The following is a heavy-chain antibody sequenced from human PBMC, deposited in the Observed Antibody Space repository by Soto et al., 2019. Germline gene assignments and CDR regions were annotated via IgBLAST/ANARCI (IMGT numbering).Heavy chain of an antibody. CDR1: GGSISSYY. Sequence: QVQLQESGPGLVKPSETLSLTCTVSGGSISSYYWSWIRQPPGKGLEWIGYIYYSGSTNYNPSLKRRVTISVSTSNNQFSLKLSSVTAADTAVYYCAREDFWGRHFDYWGQGTLVTVSS. CDR2: IYYSGST. J-gene: IGHJ4*02. V-gene: IGHV4-59*12. CDR3: AREDFWGRHFDY. D-gene: IGHD3-3*01.